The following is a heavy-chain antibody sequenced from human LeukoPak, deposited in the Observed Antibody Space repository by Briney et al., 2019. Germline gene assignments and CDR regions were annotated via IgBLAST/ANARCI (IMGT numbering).Heavy chain of an antibody. CDR3: AREPWNDGLRPLDY. V-gene: IGHV3-30-3*01. D-gene: IGHD1-1*01. CDR2: ISYDGSNK. J-gene: IGHJ4*02. CDR1: GFTFSSYA. Sequence: GSLRLSCAASGFTFSSYAMHWVRQAPGKGLEWVAVISYDGSNKYYADSVKGRFTISRDNSKNTLYLQMNSLRAEDTAVYYCAREPWNDGLRPLDYWGQGTLVTVSS.